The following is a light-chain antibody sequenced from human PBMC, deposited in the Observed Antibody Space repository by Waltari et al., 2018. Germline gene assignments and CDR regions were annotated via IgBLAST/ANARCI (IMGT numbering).Light chain of an antibody. CDR3: CSYAGSSTYV. CDR1: SSAVGRYNL. J-gene: IGLJ1*01. CDR2: EVS. V-gene: IGLV2-23*02. Sequence: QSALTQPASASGSPGQSITLSCTGTSSAVGRYNLVSWYQQHPGKAPKLMIYEVSKRPSGVSNRFSGSKSGNTASLTISGLQAEDEADYYCCSYAGSSTYVFGTGTKVTVL.